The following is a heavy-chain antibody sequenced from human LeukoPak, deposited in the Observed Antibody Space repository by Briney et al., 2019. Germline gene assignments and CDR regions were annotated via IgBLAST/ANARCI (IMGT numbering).Heavy chain of an antibody. J-gene: IGHJ6*02. Sequence: ASVTVSCKASGYTFTSYGISWVRQAPGQGLEWMGWISAYNGNTNYAQKLQGRVTMTTDTSTSTAYMELRSLRSDDTAVYYCVRYCSSTSCYQDYYYGMDVWGQGTTVTVSS. CDR1: GYTFTSYG. V-gene: IGHV1-18*01. CDR3: VRYCSSTSCYQDYYYGMDV. CDR2: ISAYNGNT. D-gene: IGHD2-2*01.